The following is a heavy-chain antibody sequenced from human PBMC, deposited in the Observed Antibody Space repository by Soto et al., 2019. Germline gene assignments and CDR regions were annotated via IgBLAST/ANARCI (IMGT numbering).Heavy chain of an antibody. J-gene: IGHJ4*02. V-gene: IGHV3-30*18. CDR3: AKDHIAVGATTESFDY. D-gene: IGHD1-26*01. Sequence: PGGSLRLSCAASGFTFSSYGMHWVRQAPGKGLEWVAVISYDGSNKYYADSVKGRFTISRDNSENTLYLQMNSLRAEDTAVYYCAKDHIAVGATTESFDYWGQGTLVTVSS. CDR2: ISYDGSNK. CDR1: GFTFSSYG.